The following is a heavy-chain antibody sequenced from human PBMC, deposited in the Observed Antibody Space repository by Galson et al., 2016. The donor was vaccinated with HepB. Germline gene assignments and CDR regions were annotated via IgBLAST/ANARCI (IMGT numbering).Heavy chain of an antibody. V-gene: IGHV3-33*03. J-gene: IGHJ1*01. Sequence: SLRPSCAASGFTFSSSGIHWGRQAPGKGLEWVAVIWYDGRDNYYADSVRGRFIISRDNSKNTVFLQMNRLKAEDTAVYYCAKDPSQFCSSVSCQRAYLLHWGQGTLVTVTS. CDR3: AKDPSQFCSSVSCQRAYLLH. CDR1: GFTFSSSG. D-gene: IGHD2-2*01. CDR2: IWYDGRDN.